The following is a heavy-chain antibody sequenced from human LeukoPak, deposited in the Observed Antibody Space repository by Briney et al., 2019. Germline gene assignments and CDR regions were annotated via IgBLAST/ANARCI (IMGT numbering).Heavy chain of an antibody. CDR2: ISAHNGNT. CDR1: GYTFTSYG. V-gene: IGHV1-18*01. Sequence: ASVKVSCKASGYTFTSYGITWVRQAPGQGLEWMGWISAHNGNTKYAEKLQGRVTVTTDTSTSTAYMELSSLRSEDTAVYYCARALRIVVVPADPQGAFDIWGQGTMVTVSS. D-gene: IGHD2-2*01. CDR3: ARALRIVVVPADPQGAFDI. J-gene: IGHJ3*02.